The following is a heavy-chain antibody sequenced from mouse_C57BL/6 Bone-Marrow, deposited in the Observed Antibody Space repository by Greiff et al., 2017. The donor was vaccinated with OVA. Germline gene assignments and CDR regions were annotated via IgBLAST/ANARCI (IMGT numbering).Heavy chain of an antibody. CDR2: INPSTGGT. Sequence: EVQLQQSGPELVKPGASVKISCKASGYSFTGYYMNWVKQSPEKSLEWIGEINPSTGGTTYNQKFKAKATLTVDKSSSTAYMQLKSLTSEDSAVYYCARSGYDYDGDVYWGQGTLVTVSA. CDR1: GYSFTGYY. J-gene: IGHJ3*01. CDR3: ARSGYDYDGDVY. V-gene: IGHV1-42*01. D-gene: IGHD2-4*01.